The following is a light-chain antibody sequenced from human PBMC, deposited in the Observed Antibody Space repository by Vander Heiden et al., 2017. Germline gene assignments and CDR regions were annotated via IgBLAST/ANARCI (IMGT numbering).Light chain of an antibody. V-gene: IGKV1-33*01. J-gene: IGKJ4*01. CDR3: QQDSNLPIT. Sequence: IQMTQSLSSLSASVGGSLTITCQASQDITNTLSWFQQRPGKAPNLLIYDASDLQTGVPSRFSGSGTGTHFTFTISSLQPEDFATYYCQQDSNLPITFGGGTKVEIK. CDR1: QDITNT. CDR2: DAS.